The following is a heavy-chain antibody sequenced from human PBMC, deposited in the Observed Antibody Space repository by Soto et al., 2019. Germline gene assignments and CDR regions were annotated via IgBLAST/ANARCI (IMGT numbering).Heavy chain of an antibody. D-gene: IGHD3-10*01. CDR1: GYTCTMYT. J-gene: IGHJ4*02. CDR2: INAGNDNI. CDR3: AIFGGSVSG. V-gene: IGHV1-3*01. Sequence: ASVKVSCKASGYTCTMYTMYWVLQAPGQRLECMGWINAGNDNIKYSQKFQGRVTITTDTSASTAYMDLTSLRSEDTAVYCCAIFGGSVSGWGQGTLVTVSS.